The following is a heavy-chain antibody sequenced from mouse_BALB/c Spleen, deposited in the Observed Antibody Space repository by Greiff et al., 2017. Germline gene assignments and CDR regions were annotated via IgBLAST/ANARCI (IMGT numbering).Heavy chain of an antibody. J-gene: IGHJ4*01. CDR2: ISSGGST. CDR3: ARGGKVPYAMDY. Sequence: DVKLVESGGDLVKPGGSLKLSCAASGFTFSSYGMSWVRQTPDKRLEWVATISSGGSTYYPDSVKGRFTISRDNARNILYLQMSSLRSEDTAMYYCARGGKVPYAMDYWGQGTSVTVSS. CDR1: GFTFSSYG. D-gene: IGHD1-3*01. V-gene: IGHV5-6-5*01.